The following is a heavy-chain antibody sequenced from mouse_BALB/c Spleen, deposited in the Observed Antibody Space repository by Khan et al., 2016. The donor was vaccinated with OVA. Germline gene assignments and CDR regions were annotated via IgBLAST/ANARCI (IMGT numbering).Heavy chain of an antibody. V-gene: IGHV1-7*01. CDR1: GYTFTTYW. Sequence: QVRLQQSEAELAKPWASVKMSCKASGYTFTTYWMHWVKQRPGQGLEWIGYINPTSGYTDYNDKFKDRATLSADKSSSTAYMQLNSLTSEDSAVYYCTRDRIDYWGQGTTLTVSS. J-gene: IGHJ2*01. CDR3: TRDRIDY. CDR2: INPTSGYT.